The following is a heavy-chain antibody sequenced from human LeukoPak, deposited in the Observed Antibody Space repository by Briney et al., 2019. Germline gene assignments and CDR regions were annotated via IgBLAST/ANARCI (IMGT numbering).Heavy chain of an antibody. CDR1: GYTFTGYY. J-gene: IGHJ5*02. CDR2: INPNSGGT. V-gene: IGHV1-2*02. CDR3: ARSESGSWDGRDWFDP. Sequence: ASVKVSCKASGYTFTGYYMHWVRQAPGQGLEWMGWINPNSGGTNYAQKFQGRVTMTRDTSISTAYMELSRLRSDDTAVYYCARSESGSWDGRDWFDPWGQGTLVTVSS. D-gene: IGHD3-3*01.